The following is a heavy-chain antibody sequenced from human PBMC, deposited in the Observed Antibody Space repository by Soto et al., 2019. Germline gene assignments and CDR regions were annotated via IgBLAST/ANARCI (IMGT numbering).Heavy chain of an antibody. CDR3: ARAVAVAADFDY. CDR1: GYTFTGYA. J-gene: IGHJ4*02. D-gene: IGHD6-19*01. CDR2: INGGNGNT. Sequence: QVQLVQSGAEEKKPGASVKVSFKASGYTFTGYAMHWVRQAPGQRLEWMGWINGGNGNTKYSQKFQGRVTITRDTSASTAYMELSSLRSEDTAVYYCARAVAVAADFDYGGQGTLVTFS. V-gene: IGHV1-3*05.